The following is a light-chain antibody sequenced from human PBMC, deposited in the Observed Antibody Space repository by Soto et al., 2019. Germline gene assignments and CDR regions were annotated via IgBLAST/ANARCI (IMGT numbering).Light chain of an antibody. Sequence: DVLLTQSPLSLPVTPGEPASISCRSNQSLLHSNGYNYLDWYVQRPGQSPQLLIYLVSNRASGVPGRFSGSGSGTDFTLKISRVAAEDVGTYYCMQQTQFPFTFGGGTKVDI. CDR1: QSLLHSNGYNY. V-gene: IGKV2-28*01. CDR2: LVS. CDR3: MQQTQFPFT. J-gene: IGKJ4*01.